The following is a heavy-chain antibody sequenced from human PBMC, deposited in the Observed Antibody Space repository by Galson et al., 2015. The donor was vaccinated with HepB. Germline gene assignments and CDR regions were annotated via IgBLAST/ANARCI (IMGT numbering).Heavy chain of an antibody. J-gene: IGHJ5*02. V-gene: IGHV3-33*01. CDR2: IWYDGSNK. Sequence: SLRLSCAASGFTFSSYGMHWVRQAPGKGLEWVAVIWYDGSNKYYADSVKGRFTISRDNSKNTLYLQMNSLRAEDTAVYYCARSRAMLAYCGGDCPSGFWFDPWGQGTLVTVSS. CDR3: ARSRAMLAYCGGDCPSGFWFDP. CDR1: GFTFSSYG. D-gene: IGHD2-21*02.